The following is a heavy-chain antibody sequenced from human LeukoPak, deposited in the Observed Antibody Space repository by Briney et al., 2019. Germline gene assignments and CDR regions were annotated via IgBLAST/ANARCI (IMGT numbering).Heavy chain of an antibody. Sequence: PSETLSLTCTVSGGSISSSSYYWGWIRQPPGKGLEWIGSIYYSGSTYYNPSLKNRVTISVDTSKNQFSLKLSSVTAADTAVYYCARSGPGDSSSSFDYWGQGTLVTVSS. D-gene: IGHD6-13*01. J-gene: IGHJ4*02. CDR3: ARSGPGDSSSSFDY. V-gene: IGHV4-39*01. CDR2: IYYSGST. CDR1: GGSISSSSYY.